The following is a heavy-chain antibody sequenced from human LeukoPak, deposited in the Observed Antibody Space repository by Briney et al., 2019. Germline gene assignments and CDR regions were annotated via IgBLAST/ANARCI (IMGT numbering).Heavy chain of an antibody. V-gene: IGHV4-61*02. J-gene: IGHJ5*02. CDR1: GDSISSGNYY. D-gene: IGHD1-26*01. CDR3: ARAVGSSESNWFDP. Sequence: SETLSLTCTVSGDSISSGNYYWSWIRQPAGKGLEWLGRIYTSGSTNYNPSLKSRVTISLDRSKKQFSLNLNSVTAADAAVYYCARAVGSSESNWFDPWGQGTLATVSS. CDR2: IYTSGST.